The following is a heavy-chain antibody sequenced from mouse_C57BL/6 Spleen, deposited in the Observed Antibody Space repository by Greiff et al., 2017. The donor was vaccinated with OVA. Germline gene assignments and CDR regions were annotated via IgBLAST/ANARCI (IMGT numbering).Heavy chain of an antibody. J-gene: IGHJ4*01. V-gene: IGHV1-81*01. CDR2: IYPRSGNT. Sequence: QVQLKQSGAELARPGASVKLSCKASGYTFTSYGISWVKQRTGQGLEWIGEIYPRSGNTYYNEKFKGKATLTADKSSSTAYMELRSLTSEDSAVYFCASDYDEGGYAMDYWGQGTSVTVSS. CDR3: ASDYDEGGYAMDY. CDR1: GYTFTSYG. D-gene: IGHD2-4*01.